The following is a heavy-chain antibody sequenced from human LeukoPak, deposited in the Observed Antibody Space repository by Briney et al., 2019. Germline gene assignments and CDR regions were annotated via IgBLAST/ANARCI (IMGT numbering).Heavy chain of an antibody. CDR1: GGSISSYY. V-gene: IGHV4-4*07. D-gene: IGHD3-22*01. CDR3: ARDRPDYYDSSEGGYNAFDI. CDR2: IYTSGST. J-gene: IGHJ3*02. Sequence: SETLSLTCTVSGGSISSYYWSWIRQPAGKGLEWIGRIYTSGSTNYSPSLKSRVTMSVDTSKNQFSLKLSSVTAADTAVYYCARDRPDYYDSSEGGYNAFDIWGQGTMVTVSS.